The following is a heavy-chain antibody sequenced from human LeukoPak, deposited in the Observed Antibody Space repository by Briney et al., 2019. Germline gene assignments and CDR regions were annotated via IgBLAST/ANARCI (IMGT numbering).Heavy chain of an antibody. CDR1: GFTFSSYG. CDR3: AKDPASSGWLNWFDP. D-gene: IGHD6-19*01. Sequence: QSGGTLRLSCAASGFTFSSYGMSWVRQAPGKGLEWVSAISGSGGSTYYADSVKGRFTISRDNSKNTLYLQMNSLRAEDTAVYYCAKDPASSGWLNWFDPWGQGTLVTVSS. CDR2: ISGSGGST. J-gene: IGHJ5*02. V-gene: IGHV3-23*01.